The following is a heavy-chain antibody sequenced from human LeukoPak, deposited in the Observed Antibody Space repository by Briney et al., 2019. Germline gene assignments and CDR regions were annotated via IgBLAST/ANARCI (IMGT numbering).Heavy chain of an antibody. CDR2: IRYDGSNK. CDR1: GFTFSSYG. D-gene: IGHD1-26*01. V-gene: IGHV3-30*02. J-gene: IGHJ4*02. CDR3: ARDQEELPAGMTY. Sequence: GGSLRLSCAASGFTFSSYGMHWVRQAPGKGLEWVAFIRYDGSNKYYADSVKGRFTISRDNSKNTLYLQMNSLRAEDTAVYYCARDQEELPAGMTYWGQGTLVTVSS.